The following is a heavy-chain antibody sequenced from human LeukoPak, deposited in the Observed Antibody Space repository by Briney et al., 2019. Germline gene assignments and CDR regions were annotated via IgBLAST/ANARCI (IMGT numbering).Heavy chain of an antibody. D-gene: IGHD4-17*01. Sequence: SETLSLTCTVSGGSISSYYWSWIRQPPGKGLEWIGYIYYSGSTNYNPSLKSRVTISVDTSRNQFSLKPSSVTAADTAVYYCVATALRRRKDYYGMDVWGKGTTVTVSS. V-gene: IGHV4-59*01. CDR1: GGSISSYY. CDR2: IYYSGST. J-gene: IGHJ6*04. CDR3: VATALRRRKDYYGMDV.